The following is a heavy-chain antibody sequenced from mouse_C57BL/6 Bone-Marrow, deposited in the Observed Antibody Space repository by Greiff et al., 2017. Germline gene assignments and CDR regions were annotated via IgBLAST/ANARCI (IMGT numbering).Heavy chain of an antibody. CDR2: INPGSGGT. CDR1: GYAFTNYL. D-gene: IGHD4-1*01. J-gene: IGHJ3*01. CDR3: ARSKNWDSWFAY. V-gene: IGHV1-54*01. Sequence: QVQLKESGAELVRPGTSVKVSCKASGYAFTNYLLEWVKQRPGQGLEWIGVINPGSGGTKSNEKFQGKATLTADKSSRTAYMQLSSLTSEDSAVYCCARSKNWDSWFAYWGQGTLVTVSA.